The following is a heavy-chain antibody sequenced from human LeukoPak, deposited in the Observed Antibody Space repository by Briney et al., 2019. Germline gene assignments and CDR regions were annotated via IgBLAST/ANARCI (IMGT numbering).Heavy chain of an antibody. V-gene: IGHV4-34*01. CDR3: ARGGRNSITGTPDYYYYYMDV. D-gene: IGHD1-20*01. J-gene: IGHJ6*03. Sequence: PSETLSLTCAVYGGSFSGYYWSWIRQPPGKGLEWIGEINHSGSTNYNPSLKSRVTISVDTSKNQFSLKLSSVTAADTAVYYCARGGRNSITGTPDYYYYYMDVWGKGTTVTVS. CDR2: INHSGST. CDR1: GGSFSGYY.